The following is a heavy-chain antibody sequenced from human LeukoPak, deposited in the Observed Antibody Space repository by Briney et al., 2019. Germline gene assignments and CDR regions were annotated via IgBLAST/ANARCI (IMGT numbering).Heavy chain of an antibody. D-gene: IGHD3-9*01. CDR3: ARVTGGLTKAFDI. CDR2: IYYSGGT. Sequence: SETLSLTCTVSGGSISSYYWSWIRQPPGKELEWIGYIYYSGGTNYNPSLESRLTISVDRSKNQFSLKLRSGTAADTAMYYCARVTGGLTKAFDIWGQGTMVTVSS. J-gene: IGHJ3*02. V-gene: IGHV4-59*01. CDR1: GGSISSYY.